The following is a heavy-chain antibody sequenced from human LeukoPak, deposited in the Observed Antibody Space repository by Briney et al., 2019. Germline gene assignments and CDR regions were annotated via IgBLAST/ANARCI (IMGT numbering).Heavy chain of an antibody. V-gene: IGHV3-11*01. CDR3: ARDGYGGIHK. CDR1: GFSFSEYQ. D-gene: IGHD5-18*01. CDR2: ISKSGDDI. J-gene: IGHJ4*02. Sequence: GGSLRLSCAASGFSFSEYQMSWIRQAPGKGLEGISYISKSGDDIYYADSVKGRFTISRDNGNNSLYLQMNSLRVEDTAVYYCARDGYGGIHKWGQGTLVRVSS.